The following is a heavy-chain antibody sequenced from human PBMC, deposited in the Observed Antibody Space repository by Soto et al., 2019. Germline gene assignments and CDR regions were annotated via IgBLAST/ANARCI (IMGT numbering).Heavy chain of an antibody. CDR3: AKGVGVLLWFGEFDY. CDR1: GFTFSSYA. J-gene: IGHJ4*02. Sequence: PGGSLRLSCAASGFTFSSYAMSWVRQAPGKGLEWVSAISGSGGSTYYADSVKGRFTISRDNSKNTLYLQMNSLRAEDTAVYYCAKGVGVLLWFGEFDYWGQGTLVTVSS. CDR2: ISGSGGST. D-gene: IGHD3-10*01. V-gene: IGHV3-23*01.